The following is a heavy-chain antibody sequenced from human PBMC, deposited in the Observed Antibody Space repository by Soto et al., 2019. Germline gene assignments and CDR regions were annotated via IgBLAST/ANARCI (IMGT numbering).Heavy chain of an antibody. V-gene: IGHV4-4*02. CDR1: GGSISSGYW. Sequence: QVQLRESGPGLVRPSETLSLTCAVSGGSISSGYWWGWVRQPPGKGLEWIGEISRGGNPNYNLSLKSRVTISVDTSNNEFSLRLNSVTAADTAVYYCVRNADFCSDFWGQGTLVTVSS. D-gene: IGHD2-2*01. CDR2: ISRGGNP. J-gene: IGHJ4*02. CDR3: VRNADFCSDF.